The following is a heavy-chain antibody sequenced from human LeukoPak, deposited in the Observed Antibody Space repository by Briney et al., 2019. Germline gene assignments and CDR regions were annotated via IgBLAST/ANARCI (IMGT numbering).Heavy chain of an antibody. V-gene: IGHV3-21*01. Sequence: GGSLRLSCAASGFTFSSYSMNWVRQAPGKGLEWVSSISSSSSYIYYADSVKGRFTISRDNAKNSLYLQMNSLRAEDTAVYYCARDLSESGYDILTGYYKWYYFDYWGQGTLVTVSS. D-gene: IGHD3-9*01. J-gene: IGHJ4*02. CDR1: GFTFSSYS. CDR3: ARDLSESGYDILTGYYKWYYFDY. CDR2: ISSSSSYI.